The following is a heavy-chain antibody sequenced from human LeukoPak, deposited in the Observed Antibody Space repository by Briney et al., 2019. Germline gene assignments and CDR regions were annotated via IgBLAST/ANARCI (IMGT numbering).Heavy chain of an antibody. V-gene: IGHV1-18*01. CDR2: ISTNNGNT. J-gene: IGHJ5*02. CDR1: GYTFTGYG. Sequence: ASVMVSCETSGYTFTGYGVTWVRQAPGQGLEWMGWISTNNGNTNYAQKLQGRVTMTTDTSTSTAYMELRSLRSDDTAVYYCARSGSSSWYFRDYWFDPWGQGTLVTVSS. D-gene: IGHD6-13*01. CDR3: ARSGSSSWYFRDYWFDP.